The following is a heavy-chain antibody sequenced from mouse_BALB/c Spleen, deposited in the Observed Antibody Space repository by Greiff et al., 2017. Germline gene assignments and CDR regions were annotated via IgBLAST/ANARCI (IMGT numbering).Heavy chain of an antibody. D-gene: IGHD1-1*02. CDR3: TRSCGSCFAY. CDR1: GYTFTSYW. V-gene: IGHV1S22*01. J-gene: IGHJ3*01. Sequence: LQQPGSELVRPGASVKLSCKASGYTFTSYWMHWVKQRPGQGLEWIGNIYPGSGSTNYDEKFKSKATLTVDTSSSTAYMQLSSLTSEDSAVYYCTRSCGSCFAYWGQGTLVTVSA. CDR2: IYPGSGST.